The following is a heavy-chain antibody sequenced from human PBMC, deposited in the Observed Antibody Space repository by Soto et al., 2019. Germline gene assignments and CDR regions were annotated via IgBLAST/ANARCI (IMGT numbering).Heavy chain of an antibody. CDR3: ARSQGGSTSLDIYYYCYYGMDV. CDR1: GGTFSSYA. J-gene: IGHJ6*02. V-gene: IGHV1-69*01. Sequence: QVQLVQSGAEVKKPGSSVKVSCKAPGGTFSSYAISWVRQAPGQGLEWMGGIIPIFGTANYAQKFQGRVTITADESTSTGYMELSSLRSEDTAVYYCARSQGGSTSLDIYYYCYYGMDVWGQGTTVTVSS. D-gene: IGHD2-2*01. CDR2: IIPIFGTA.